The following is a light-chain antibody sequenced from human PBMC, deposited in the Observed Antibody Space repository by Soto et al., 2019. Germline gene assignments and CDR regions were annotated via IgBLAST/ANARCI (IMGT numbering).Light chain of an antibody. J-gene: IGLJ1*01. V-gene: IGLV2-14*02. CDR1: SSDVGSYNL. CDR3: CSYTSSDTYV. CDR2: EGS. Sequence: LTQPASVSGSPGQSITISCTGTSSDVGSYNLVSWYQQHPGKAPKLMIYEGSKRPSGVSNRFSGSKSGNTASLTISGLQAEDEADYYCCSYTSSDTYVFGTGTKVTVL.